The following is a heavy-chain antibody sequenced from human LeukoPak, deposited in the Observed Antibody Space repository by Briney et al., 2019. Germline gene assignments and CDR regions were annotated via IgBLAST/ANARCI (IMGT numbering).Heavy chain of an antibody. Sequence: SETLSLTCSVSGGSISSYYWSWIRQPAGKGLEWIGRIYTSGSTNYNPSLKSRVTMSVDTSKNQFSLKLSSVTAADTAVYYCARDRTHYYGSGSYYDYWGQGTLVTDSS. CDR3: ARDRTHYYGSGSYYDY. CDR2: IYTSGST. D-gene: IGHD3-10*01. V-gene: IGHV4-4*07. CDR1: GGSISSYY. J-gene: IGHJ4*02.